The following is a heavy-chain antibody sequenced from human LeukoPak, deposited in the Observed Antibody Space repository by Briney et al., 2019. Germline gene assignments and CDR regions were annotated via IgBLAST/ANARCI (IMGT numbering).Heavy chain of an antibody. CDR3: ARAILTGYSAFDY. J-gene: IGHJ4*02. CDR2: ISAYNGNT. Sequence: GASVKVSCKVSGYIFTKHGISWVRLAPGQGLEWMGWISAYNGNTNYAQKLQGRVTMTTDTSTSTAYMELRSLRSDDTAVYYCARAILTGYSAFDYWGQVTLVTVSS. CDR1: GYIFTKHG. V-gene: IGHV1-18*01. D-gene: IGHD3-9*01.